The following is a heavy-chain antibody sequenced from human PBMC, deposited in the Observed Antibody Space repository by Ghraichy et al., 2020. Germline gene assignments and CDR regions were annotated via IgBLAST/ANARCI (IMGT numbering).Heavy chain of an antibody. CDR3: ARRRQTWSAAEGDAFDI. D-gene: IGHD5-18*01. Sequence: SQTLSLTCAVYVGSFNGYYWSWIRQSPGKGLEWIGEIHPTGTTNNSPSLKSRLTLLVDTSKNQFSLLLKSVTAADTAVYYCARRRQTWSAAEGDAFDIWSQGAMVTVSS. J-gene: IGHJ3*02. CDR1: VGSFNGYY. V-gene: IGHV4-34*01. CDR2: IHPTGTT.